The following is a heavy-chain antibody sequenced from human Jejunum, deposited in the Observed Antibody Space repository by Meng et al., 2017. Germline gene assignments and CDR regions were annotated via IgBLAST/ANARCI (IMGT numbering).Heavy chain of an antibody. D-gene: IGHD5/OR15-5a*01. Sequence: EVAWVESGRALGLPGGSRVSGGAALGFSFSNPCMSRVRHAAGKGLVVVSRIGTGRGVTDYAGSVKGRFTISRADSANTLYLQLYNFRADDTAVYYCAKRLSTSASYYLDHWGQGTLVTVSS. CDR1: GFSFSNPC. CDR3: AKRLSTSASYYLDH. J-gene: IGHJ4*02. V-gene: IGHV3-23*04. CDR2: IGTGRGVT.